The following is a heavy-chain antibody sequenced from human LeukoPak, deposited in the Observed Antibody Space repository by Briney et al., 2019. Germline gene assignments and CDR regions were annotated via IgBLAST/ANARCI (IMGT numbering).Heavy chain of an antibody. D-gene: IGHD5-12*01. V-gene: IGHV4-59*08. J-gene: IGHJ4*02. CDR3: ARLTGGGYTGNFDF. CDR1: GDSISNYY. Sequence: PSETLSLTCTVSGDSISNYYWSWIRQPPGKALEWLGYIYKSVSTNYNPSLKSRVTISVDTSKNQFSLKVSSVTAADTAVYYCARLTGGGYTGNFDFWGQGILVTVSS. CDR2: IYKSVST.